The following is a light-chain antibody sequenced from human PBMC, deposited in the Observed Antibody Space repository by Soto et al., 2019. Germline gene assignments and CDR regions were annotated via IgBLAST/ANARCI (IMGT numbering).Light chain of an antibody. CDR3: QHYDNAPLT. CDR1: QSVNSRY. Sequence: EVVLTQSPGTLSLSPGERAILSCRASQSVNSRYLAWYQQKHGQAPRLLISGASSRATGIPDRFSGSGSGTDFTLIINRLEAEDLAVYYCQHYDNAPLTFGGGTKVEI. J-gene: IGKJ4*01. CDR2: GAS. V-gene: IGKV3-20*01.